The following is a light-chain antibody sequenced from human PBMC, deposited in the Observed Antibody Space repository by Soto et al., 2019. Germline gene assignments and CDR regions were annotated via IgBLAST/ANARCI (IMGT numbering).Light chain of an antibody. J-gene: IGKJ5*01. Sequence: EIVMTQSPATLSVSPGESATLPCXASQSVSSNLAWYQQKPGQAPRXIIYGASTRATGIPARFSGSGSGTEFTLTISSLEPEDVAVYYCHQRSSWPITFGQGTRLEIK. CDR1: QSVSSN. CDR3: HQRSSWPIT. V-gene: IGKV3-15*01. CDR2: GAS.